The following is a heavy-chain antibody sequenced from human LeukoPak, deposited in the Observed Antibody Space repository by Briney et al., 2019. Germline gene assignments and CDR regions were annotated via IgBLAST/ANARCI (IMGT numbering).Heavy chain of an antibody. CDR2: RSYDGRT. Sequence: SETLSLTCTVSGDFVSSKYWSWIRQPPGKGLEYIGYRSYDGRTDYNPSLPSRASISLDTSKNQFSLKLTSVTAADSGIYYCARARSSGYYDYWGQGILVTVST. D-gene: IGHD3-22*01. CDR1: GDFVSSKY. V-gene: IGHV4-59*02. J-gene: IGHJ4*02. CDR3: ARARSSGYYDY.